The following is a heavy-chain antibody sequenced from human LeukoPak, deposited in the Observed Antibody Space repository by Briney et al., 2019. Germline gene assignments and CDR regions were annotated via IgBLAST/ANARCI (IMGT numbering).Heavy chain of an antibody. V-gene: IGHV3-66*01. CDR2: IYNTGST. CDR3: AREYNGWAFDY. J-gene: IGHJ4*02. D-gene: IGHD1-1*01. Sequence: GGSLRLSCAASGFTVSSNYMSWVRQAPGKGLEWVSVIYNTGSTYYADSVKGRFTISRDNSKNTLYLQMNSLRAEDTAVYYCAREYNGWAFDYWGQRTLVTVSS. CDR1: GFTVSSNY.